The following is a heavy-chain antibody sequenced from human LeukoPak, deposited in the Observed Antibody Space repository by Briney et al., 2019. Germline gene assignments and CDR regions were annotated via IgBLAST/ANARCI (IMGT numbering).Heavy chain of an antibody. D-gene: IGHD3-9*01. J-gene: IGHJ4*02. Sequence: SETLSLTCTVSVGSISSSSYYWGWIRQPPGKGLEWLRSIYYSGSTYYNPSLKSQVTISVDTSKNQFSLKLSSVTAADTAVYYCARHRLNFDWLYYFDYWGQGTLVTVSS. V-gene: IGHV4-39*01. CDR2: IYYSGST. CDR1: VGSISSSSYY. CDR3: ARHRLNFDWLYYFDY.